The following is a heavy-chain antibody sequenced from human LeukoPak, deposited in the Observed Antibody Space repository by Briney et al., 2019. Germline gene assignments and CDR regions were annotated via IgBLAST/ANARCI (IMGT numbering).Heavy chain of an antibody. Sequence: KSSETLSLTCTVSGGSISSYYWSWIRQPPGKGLEWIGYIYYSGSTNYNPSLKSRVTISVDTSKNQFSLKLSSVTAADTAVCYCARGRYGGYIFDYWGQGTLVTVSS. V-gene: IGHV4-59*01. CDR2: IYYSGST. CDR1: GGSISSYY. D-gene: IGHD5-12*01. J-gene: IGHJ4*02. CDR3: ARGRYGGYIFDY.